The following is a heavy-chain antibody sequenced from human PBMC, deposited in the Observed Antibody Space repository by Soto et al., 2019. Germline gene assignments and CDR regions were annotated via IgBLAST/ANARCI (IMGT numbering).Heavy chain of an antibody. CDR2: ILYDGSKK. V-gene: IGHV3-30*18. D-gene: IGHD2-21*01. Sequence: PXGSLRLSCAASGFTFNIYGMHWVRQAPGKGLEWVALILYDGSKKYYTDSVKGRFTISRDNSKNTLYLQMNSLTAEDTAVYYCAKGDGRNSVDYWGQGTLVTVSS. J-gene: IGHJ4*02. CDR3: AKGDGRNSVDY. CDR1: GFTFNIYG.